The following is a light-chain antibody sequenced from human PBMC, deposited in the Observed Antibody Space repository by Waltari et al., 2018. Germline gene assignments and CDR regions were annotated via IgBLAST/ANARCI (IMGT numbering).Light chain of an antibody. J-gene: IGKJ1*01. Sequence: EIVLTQSPGTASLSPGERVTLSCRASQTVGSSSLAWYQQKPGQAPRLVIYRASRRATGIPDRCSGSWSGTDFSLTISRLEPEDFAVYYCQQHGTLPATFGQGTKVEIK. CDR2: RAS. CDR1: QTVGSSS. V-gene: IGKV3-20*01. CDR3: QQHGTLPAT.